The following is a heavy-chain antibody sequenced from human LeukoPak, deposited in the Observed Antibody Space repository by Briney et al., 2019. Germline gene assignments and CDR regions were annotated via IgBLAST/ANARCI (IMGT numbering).Heavy chain of an antibody. J-gene: IGHJ4*02. V-gene: IGHV4-59*08. D-gene: IGHD7-27*01. CDR3: ARGWGYFDS. Sequence: SETLSLTCTVSGGSISGSYWSWIRQPPGKGLEWIGYIYYSGSTNYSPSLKSRVTISVDTSKNQFSLKLSSVTAADTAVYYCARGWGYFDSWGQGTLVTVSS. CDR1: GGSISGSY. CDR2: IYYSGST.